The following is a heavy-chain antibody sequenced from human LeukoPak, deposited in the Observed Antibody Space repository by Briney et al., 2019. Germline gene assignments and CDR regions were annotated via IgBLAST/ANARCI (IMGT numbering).Heavy chain of an antibody. J-gene: IGHJ6*03. CDR2: ISGSGGST. CDR1: GFTFSSYA. CDR3: AKDQVRVAAAKLAWYYMDV. V-gene: IGHV3-23*01. D-gene: IGHD6-13*01. Sequence: KTGGSLRLSCAASGFTFSSYAMSWVRQAPGKGLEWVSAISGSGGSTYYADSVKGRFTISRDNSKNTLYLQMNSLRAEDTAVYYCAKDQVRVAAAKLAWYYMDVWGKGTTVTVSS.